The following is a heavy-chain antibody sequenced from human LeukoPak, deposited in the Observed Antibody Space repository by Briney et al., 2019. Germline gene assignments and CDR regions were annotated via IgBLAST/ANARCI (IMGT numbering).Heavy chain of an antibody. Sequence: GGSLRLSCAASGFTFSGSAMHWVRQASGKGLEWVGRIRSKANSYATAYAASVKGRFTISRDDSKNTAYLQMNSLKTEDTAVYYCTSASDIIMITFGGEYYFDYWGQGTLVTVS. CDR1: GFTFSGSA. D-gene: IGHD3-16*01. J-gene: IGHJ4*02. CDR2: IRSKANSYAT. CDR3: TSASDIIMITFGGEYYFDY. V-gene: IGHV3-73*01.